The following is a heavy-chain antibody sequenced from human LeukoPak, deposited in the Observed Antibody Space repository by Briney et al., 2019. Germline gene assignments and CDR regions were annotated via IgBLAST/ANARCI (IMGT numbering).Heavy chain of an antibody. CDR3: ARVRVISSPDLAP. V-gene: IGHV1-2*02. CDR2: INPNNGDT. D-gene: IGHD6-6*01. J-gene: IGHJ5*02. Sequence: GASVKVSCKASGYTFTVYHIHYVRQAPGQGLEWMGWINPNNGDTNYAQKFQGRVTMTRDTSISTTYMELNTLTSDDTAFYCCARVRVISSPDLAPWGQGTLVTVSS. CDR1: GYTFTVYH.